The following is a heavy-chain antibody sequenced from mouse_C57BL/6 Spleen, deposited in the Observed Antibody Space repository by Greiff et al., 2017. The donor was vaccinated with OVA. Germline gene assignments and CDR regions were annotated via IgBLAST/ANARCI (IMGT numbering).Heavy chain of an antibody. CDR1: GFTFSSYA. Sequence: DVKLVESGGGLVKPGGSLKLSCAASGFTFSSYAMSWVRQTPEKRLDWVATISDGGSYTYYPDNVKGRFPISRDNAKNNLYLQMSHLKSEDTAMYYCARAYDYGPFAYWGQGTLVTVSA. V-gene: IGHV5-4*03. D-gene: IGHD2-4*01. J-gene: IGHJ3*01. CDR3: ARAYDYGPFAY. CDR2: ISDGGSYT.